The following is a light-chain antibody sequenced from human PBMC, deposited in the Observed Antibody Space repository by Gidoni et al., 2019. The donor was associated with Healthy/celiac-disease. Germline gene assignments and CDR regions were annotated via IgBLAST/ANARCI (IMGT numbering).Light chain of an antibody. Sequence: QSVLPQPPSASGTPGQRVTISCSGSSSNIGSNTVNWYQQPPGTAPKLLIYSNNQRPSGVPDRFSGSKSGTSASLAISGLQSEDEADYYCAAWDDSLNGLYVFGTGTKVTVL. CDR3: AAWDDSLNGLYV. CDR1: SSNIGSNT. CDR2: SNN. J-gene: IGLJ1*01. V-gene: IGLV1-44*01.